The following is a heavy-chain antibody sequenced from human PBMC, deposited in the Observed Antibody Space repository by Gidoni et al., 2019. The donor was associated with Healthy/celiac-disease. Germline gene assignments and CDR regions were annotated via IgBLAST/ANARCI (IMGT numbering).Heavy chain of an antibody. CDR2: SSAYNGHT. D-gene: IGHD6-19*01. Sequence: QAQPVQSGAEVKKPGASVKFSCRASGYTFTSYGISWVRQAPGQGREWMGWSSAYNGHTNYAQKLQGRVTMTTDTSTSTADMELRSLRSDDTAVYYCARGLAVAGTWLDPWGQGTLVTVSS. J-gene: IGHJ5*02. CDR3: ARGLAVAGTWLDP. CDR1: GYTFTSYG. V-gene: IGHV1-18*01.